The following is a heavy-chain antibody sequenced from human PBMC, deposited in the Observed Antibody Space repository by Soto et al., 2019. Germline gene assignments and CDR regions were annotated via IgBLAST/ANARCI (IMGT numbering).Heavy chain of an antibody. V-gene: IGHV3-30*03. CDR2: ISYDGSNK. J-gene: IGHJ4*02. CDR3: ARYSGKYQGPIDY. Sequence: QVQLVESGGGVVQPGRSLRLSCAASGFTFSHYGIHWVRQAPGKGLEWLAVISYDGSNKHYADSVKGRFTVSRDNSQNTLYLQMTSLRAEDTAVYFCARYSGKYQGPIDYWGQGTLVTVSS. D-gene: IGHD1-26*01. CDR1: GFTFSHYG.